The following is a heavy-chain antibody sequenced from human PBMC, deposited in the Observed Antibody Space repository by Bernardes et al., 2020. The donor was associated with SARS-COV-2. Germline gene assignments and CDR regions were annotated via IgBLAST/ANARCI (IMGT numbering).Heavy chain of an antibody. CDR1: GYTLTELS. D-gene: IGHD6-13*01. J-gene: IGHJ6*02. Sequence: ASVKVSGKVSGYTLTELSMHWVRQAPGKGLEWMGGFDPEDGETIYAQKFQGRVTMTEDTSTDTAYMELSSLRSEDTAVYYCATDFAAAGTPSMFYYYYGMDVWGQGTTVTVSS. CDR2: FDPEDGET. CDR3: ATDFAAAGTPSMFYYYYGMDV. V-gene: IGHV1-24*01.